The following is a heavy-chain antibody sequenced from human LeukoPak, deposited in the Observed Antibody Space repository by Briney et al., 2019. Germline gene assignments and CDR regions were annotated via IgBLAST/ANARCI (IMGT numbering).Heavy chain of an antibody. Sequence: GASVKVSCKASGYTFTSYDINWVRQATGQGLEWMGIINPSGGSTSYAQKFQGRVTMTRDTSTSTVYMELSNLRSEDTAVYYCARDDILTSYYFDYWGQGTLVTVSS. D-gene: IGHD3-9*01. J-gene: IGHJ4*02. CDR2: INPSGGST. V-gene: IGHV1-46*01. CDR1: GYTFTSYD. CDR3: ARDDILTSYYFDY.